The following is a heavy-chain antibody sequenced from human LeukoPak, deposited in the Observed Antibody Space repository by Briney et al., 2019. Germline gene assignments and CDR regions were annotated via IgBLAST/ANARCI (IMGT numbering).Heavy chain of an antibody. CDR3: ASNPPRTGDFNS. Sequence: GASVKVSCKASGYTFTSYYMHWVRQAPGQGLEWMGIINPSGGSTSYAQKFQGRVTMTRDTSINTAYMELSSLRSEDTAVYYCASNPPRTGDFNSWGQGALVTVSS. CDR1: GYTFTSYY. CDR2: INPSGGST. V-gene: IGHV1-46*01. J-gene: IGHJ4*02. D-gene: IGHD7-27*01.